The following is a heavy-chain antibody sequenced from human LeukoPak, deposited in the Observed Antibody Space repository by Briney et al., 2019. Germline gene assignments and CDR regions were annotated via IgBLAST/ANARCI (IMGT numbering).Heavy chain of an antibody. D-gene: IGHD6-19*01. CDR3: ARHVIRSSGWSRDFDY. CDR2: IYYSGST. J-gene: IGHJ4*02. Sequence: SETLSPTCTVSGGSISSSSYYWGWIRQPPGKGLEWIGSIYYSGSTYYNPSLKSRVTISVDTSKNQFSLKLSSVTAADTAVYYCARHVIRSSGWSRDFDYWGQGTLVTVSS. V-gene: IGHV4-39*01. CDR1: GGSISSSSYY.